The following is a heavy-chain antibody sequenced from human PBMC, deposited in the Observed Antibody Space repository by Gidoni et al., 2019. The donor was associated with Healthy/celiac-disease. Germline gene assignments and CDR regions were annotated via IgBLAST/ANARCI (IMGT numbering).Heavy chain of an antibody. V-gene: IGHV5-51*01. Sequence: VKKPGESLKISCKGSGYSFTSYWIGWVRQMPGKGLAWMGIIYPGDSDTRYSPSFKGQVTISADKSISTAYLQWSSLKASDTAMYYCARNPILWFGELPTYYFDYWGQGTLVTVSS. J-gene: IGHJ4*02. CDR3: ARNPILWFGELPTYYFDY. D-gene: IGHD3-10*01. CDR2: IYPGDSDT. CDR1: GYSFTSYW.